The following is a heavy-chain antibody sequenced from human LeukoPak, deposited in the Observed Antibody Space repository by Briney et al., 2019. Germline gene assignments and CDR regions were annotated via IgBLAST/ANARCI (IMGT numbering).Heavy chain of an antibody. CDR3: ARDQVGALDF. J-gene: IGHJ4*02. CDR2: VKRDGSTR. D-gene: IGHD1-26*01. CDR1: GFTFSSYW. Sequence: GGSLRLSCAVSGFTFSSYWMAWVRQAPGKGLEWVANVKRDGSTRHYVDSVKGRFTISRDNAKNSLYLQMNSLRAEDTAIYYCARDQVGALDFWGLGSLVTVSS. V-gene: IGHV3-7*01.